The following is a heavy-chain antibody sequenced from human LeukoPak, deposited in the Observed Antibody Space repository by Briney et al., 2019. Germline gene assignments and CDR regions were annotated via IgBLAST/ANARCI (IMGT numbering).Heavy chain of an antibody. CDR3: ARDYGSYYYFDY. J-gene: IGHJ4*02. CDR2: INPSGGST. D-gene: IGHD1-26*01. Sequence: MGIINPSGGSTSYAQKFQGRVTMTRDTSTSTVYMELSSLRSEDTAVYYCARDYGSYYYFDYWGQGTLVTVSS. V-gene: IGHV1-46*01.